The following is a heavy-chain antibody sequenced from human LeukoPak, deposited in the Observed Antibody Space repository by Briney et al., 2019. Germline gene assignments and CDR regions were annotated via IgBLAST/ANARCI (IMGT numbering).Heavy chain of an antibody. CDR1: GGSISSSSYY. CDR3: ARQSEQYYYDSSGYYYNWFDP. CDR2: IYCSGRT. D-gene: IGHD3-22*01. V-gene: IGHV4-39*01. J-gene: IGHJ5*02. Sequence: SETLSLTCTVSGGSISSSSYYWGWIRQPPGKGLEWIGSIYCSGRTYHNPSRKSRVTISVDTSKNQFSLKLSSVAAADTAVYYCARQSEQYYYDSSGYYYNWFDPWGQGTLVTVSS.